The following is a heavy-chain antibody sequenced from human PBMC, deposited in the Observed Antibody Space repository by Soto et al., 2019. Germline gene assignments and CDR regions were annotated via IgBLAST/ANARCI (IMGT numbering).Heavy chain of an antibody. CDR3: AKGEYYYDSSGYYYDGYYYGMDV. D-gene: IGHD3-22*01. Sequence: EVQLLGSGGGLVQPGGSLRLSCAASGFTFSSYAMSWVRQAPGKGLEWVSAISGSGGSTYYADSVKGRFTISRDNSKNTXXLXMXXLRAEDTAVYYCAKGEYYYDSSGYYYDGYYYGMDVWGQGTTVTVSS. J-gene: IGHJ6*02. CDR1: GFTFSSYA. V-gene: IGHV3-23*01. CDR2: ISGSGGST.